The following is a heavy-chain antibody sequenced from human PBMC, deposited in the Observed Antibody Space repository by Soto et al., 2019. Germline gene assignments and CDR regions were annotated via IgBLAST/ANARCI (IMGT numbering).Heavy chain of an antibody. D-gene: IGHD6-19*01. CDR1: GFTVSSNY. J-gene: IGHJ4*02. Sequence: EVQLVESGGGLVQPGGSLRLSCAASGFTVSSNYMSWVRQAPGKGLEWVSVIYSGGSAYYADSGEGRFTISRHNSKNTLYLRVHSLSAEDTAVYYCASAVAGIMNYWGQGTLVTVSS. CDR2: IYSGGSA. V-gene: IGHV3-53*04. CDR3: ASAVAGIMNY.